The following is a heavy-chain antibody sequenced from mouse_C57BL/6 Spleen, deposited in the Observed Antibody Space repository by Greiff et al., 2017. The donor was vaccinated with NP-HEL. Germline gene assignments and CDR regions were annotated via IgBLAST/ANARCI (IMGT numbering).Heavy chain of an antibody. CDR3: ASYGYDEGRNAMDY. D-gene: IGHD2-2*01. V-gene: IGHV1-81*01. Sequence: VQLQQSGAELARPGASVKLSCKASGYTFTSYGISWVKQRTGQGLEWIGEIYPRSGNTYYNEKFKGKATLTADKSSSTAYMELRSLTSEDSAVYFCASYGYDEGRNAMDYWGQGTSVTVSS. J-gene: IGHJ4*01. CDR1: GYTFTSYG. CDR2: IYPRSGNT.